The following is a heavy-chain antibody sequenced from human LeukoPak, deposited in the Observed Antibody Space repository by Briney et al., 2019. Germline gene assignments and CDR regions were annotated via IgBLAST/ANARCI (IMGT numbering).Heavy chain of an antibody. V-gene: IGHV1-2*02. D-gene: IGHD6-13*01. J-gene: IGHJ4*02. CDR1: GNTFTDYY. Sequence: GASVKVSCNASGNTFTDYYFHWGRQAPGQGLELMAWINPTSGGTAYAEKFQGRVSVTRATSINTAYMELSSLTSDDTAVYYCARESGSTYDYWGQGTLVTVSS. CDR2: INPTSGGT. CDR3: ARESGSTYDY.